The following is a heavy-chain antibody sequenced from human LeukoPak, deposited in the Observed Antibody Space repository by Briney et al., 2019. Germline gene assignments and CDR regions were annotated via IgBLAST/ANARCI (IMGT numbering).Heavy chain of an antibody. CDR1: GGSISSSSYY. J-gene: IGHJ5*02. Sequence: PSETLSLTCTVSGGSISSSSYYWGWIRQPPGKGLEWIGSIYYSGSTYYNPSLKSRVTISVDTSKNQFSLKLSSVTAADTAVYYCARDTITMNGNWFDPWGQGTLVTVSS. D-gene: IGHD3-22*01. V-gene: IGHV4-39*07. CDR2: IYYSGST. CDR3: ARDTITMNGNWFDP.